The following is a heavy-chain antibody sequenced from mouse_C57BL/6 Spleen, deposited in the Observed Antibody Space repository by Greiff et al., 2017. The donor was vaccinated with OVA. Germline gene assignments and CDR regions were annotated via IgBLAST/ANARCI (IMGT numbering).Heavy chain of an antibody. CDR2: IDPETGGT. CDR3: TRSVANWSFDY. CDR1: GYTFTDYE. J-gene: IGHJ2*01. D-gene: IGHD1-1*02. Sequence: VQLQQSGAELVRPGASVTLSCKASGYTFTDYEMHWVKQTPVHGLEWIGAIDPETGGTAYNQKFKGKAILTADKSSSTAYMELRSLTSEDSAVYYCTRSVANWSFDYWGQGTTLTVSS. V-gene: IGHV1-15*01.